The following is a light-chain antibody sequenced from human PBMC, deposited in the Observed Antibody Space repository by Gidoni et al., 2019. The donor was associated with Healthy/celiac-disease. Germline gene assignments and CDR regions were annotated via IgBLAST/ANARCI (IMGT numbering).Light chain of an antibody. J-gene: IGKJ4*01. CDR2: DAS. CDR1: QSVSSY. V-gene: IGKV3-11*01. Sequence: EIVWTQSPATLSLSPGERATLSCRASQSVSSYLAWYQQKPGQAPRLLIYDASNRATGIPARFSGSGSRTDFTLTISSLEPEDFAVYYCQQRSNWPPLTFGGGTKVEIK. CDR3: QQRSNWPPLT.